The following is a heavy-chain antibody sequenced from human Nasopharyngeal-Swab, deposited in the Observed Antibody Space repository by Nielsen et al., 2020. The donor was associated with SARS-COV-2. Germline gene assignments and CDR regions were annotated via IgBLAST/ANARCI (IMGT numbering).Heavy chain of an antibody. J-gene: IGHJ4*02. CDR2: IFSNDEK. Sequence: LQAPGKALEWLAHIFSNDEKSYSTSLKTRLTISKDTSKSQVVLTMTYMDPVDTATYYCARFSRDGYNRYFDYWGQGALVTVSS. D-gene: IGHD5-24*01. CDR3: ARFSRDGYNRYFDY. V-gene: IGHV2-26*01.